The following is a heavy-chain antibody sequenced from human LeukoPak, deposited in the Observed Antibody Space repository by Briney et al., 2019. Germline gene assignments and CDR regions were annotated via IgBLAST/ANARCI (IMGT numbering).Heavy chain of an antibody. CDR2: IKQDGSEK. V-gene: IGHV3-7*01. D-gene: IGHD6-13*01. CDR1: GFTFSSYW. Sequence: GGSLRLSCAASGFTFSSYWMSWVRQAPGKGLKWVANIKQDGSEKYYVDSVKGRFTISRDNAKNSLYLQMNSLRAEDTAVYYCARYAAATGQDAFDIWGQGTMVTVSS. CDR3: ARYAAATGQDAFDI. J-gene: IGHJ3*02.